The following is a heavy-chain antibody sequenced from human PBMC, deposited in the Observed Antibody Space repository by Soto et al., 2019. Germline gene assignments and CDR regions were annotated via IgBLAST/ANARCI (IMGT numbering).Heavy chain of an antibody. Sequence: PGGSLRLSCAASGFTFSSYAMHWVRQAPGKGLEWVAVISYDGSNKYYADSVKGRFTISRDNSKNTLYLQMNSLRAEDTAVHYCARDRVLLWFGELSSFDYWGQGTLVTVSS. J-gene: IGHJ4*02. V-gene: IGHV3-30-3*01. CDR3: ARDRVLLWFGELSSFDY. CDR2: ISYDGSNK. D-gene: IGHD3-10*01. CDR1: GFTFSSYA.